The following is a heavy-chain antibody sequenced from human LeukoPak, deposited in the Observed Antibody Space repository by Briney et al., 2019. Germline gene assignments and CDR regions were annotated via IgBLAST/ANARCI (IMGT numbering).Heavy chain of an antibody. CDR3: ARDRGWELRENYYYYYMDV. J-gene: IGHJ6*03. D-gene: IGHD1-26*01. Sequence: PSETLSLTCAVYGGSFSGYYWSWIRQPPGKGLEWIGEINHSGSTNYNPSLKSRVTISVDTSKNQSSLKLSSVTAADTAVYYCARDRGWELRENYYYYYMDVWGKGTTVTISS. CDR2: INHSGST. CDR1: GGSFSGYY. V-gene: IGHV4-34*01.